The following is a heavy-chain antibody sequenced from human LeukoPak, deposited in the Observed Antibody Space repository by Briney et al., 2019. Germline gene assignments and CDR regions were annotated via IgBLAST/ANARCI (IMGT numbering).Heavy chain of an antibody. D-gene: IGHD1-26*01. V-gene: IGHV4-39*01. CDR2: DDYTGST. Sequence: SETLSLTCTVSSFSISNNCYYWAWPRQPPGKGVEIIAYDDYTGSTFYNSSLRSRVTVSADTSQNQSSLSLTSVTAADTAVYYCASLGLLRGAGFNLATHFDFWGQGTLVTVSS. CDR3: ASLGLLRGAGFNLATHFDF. J-gene: IGHJ4*02. CDR1: SFSISNNCYY.